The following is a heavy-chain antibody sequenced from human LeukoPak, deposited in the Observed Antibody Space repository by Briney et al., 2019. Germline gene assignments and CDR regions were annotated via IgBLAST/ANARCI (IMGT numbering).Heavy chain of an antibody. Sequence: GDSLKISCKGPGHTFSTDWIAWVRQMPGKGLEWMGVIYAGDADTRYSPSFQGQVTISADKSLNTAYLQWTNLKASDTAMYYCARFRGELMDGFDFWGQGTLVTVSS. V-gene: IGHV5-51*01. D-gene: IGHD1-7*01. CDR2: IYAGDADT. CDR1: GHTFSTDW. CDR3: ARFRGELMDGFDF. J-gene: IGHJ4*02.